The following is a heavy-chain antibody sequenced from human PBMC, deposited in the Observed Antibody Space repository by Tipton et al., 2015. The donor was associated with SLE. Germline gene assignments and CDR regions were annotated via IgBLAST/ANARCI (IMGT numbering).Heavy chain of an antibody. CDR1: GGSISSYF. CDR3: ARTPGGVQGQYTSSTFDY. D-gene: IGHD6-6*01. J-gene: IGHJ4*02. CDR2: IYSSGST. V-gene: IGHV4-59*01. Sequence: LRLSCTVSGGSISSYFWSWIRQPPGRGLEWIGYIYSSGSTAYNPSLKSRVTISVDTSKNQFSLKLSSVTAADTAVYYCARTPGGVQGQYTSSTFDYWGQGTLVTVSS.